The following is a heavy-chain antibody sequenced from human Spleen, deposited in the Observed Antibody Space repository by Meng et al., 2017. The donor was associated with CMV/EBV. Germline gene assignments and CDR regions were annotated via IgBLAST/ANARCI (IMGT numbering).Heavy chain of an antibody. Sequence: GESLKISCKASGYTFTSYWIAWVRQMSGKDLEWMGIIYPGYSQTRYSPSFEGQVTISVDKSSTTAYLQWSSLKASDTAMYYCARLHCYTLDYWGQGTLVTVSS. CDR1: GYTFTSYW. J-gene: IGHJ4*02. CDR3: ARLHCYTLDY. CDR2: IYPGYSQT. D-gene: IGHD2-21*01. V-gene: IGHV5-51*01.